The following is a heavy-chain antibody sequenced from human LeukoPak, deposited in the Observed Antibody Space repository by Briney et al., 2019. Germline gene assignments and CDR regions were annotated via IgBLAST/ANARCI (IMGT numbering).Heavy chain of an antibody. CDR1: GGSISSYY. Sequence: PSETLSLTCTVSGGSISSYYWSWIRQPPGKGLEWIAYIYCRGSTNYNPSLKSRVTISVDTSKNQFSLKLSSVTAADTAVYYCARRTTGTGPFDCWGQGTLVTVSS. CDR3: ARRTTGTGPFDC. V-gene: IGHV4-59*08. D-gene: IGHD1-1*01. CDR2: IYCRGST. J-gene: IGHJ4*02.